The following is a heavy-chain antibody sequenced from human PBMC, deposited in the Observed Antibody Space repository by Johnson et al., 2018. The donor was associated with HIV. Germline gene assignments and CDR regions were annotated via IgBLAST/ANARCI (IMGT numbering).Heavy chain of an antibody. Sequence: EKLVESGGDLVQPGGSLRLSCVGSGFTFSTNWMHWVRQAPGKGLVWVSRINSDGISTSYADSVQGRFHISRDNAKNTLYLQMTSRGAEETAVYYCATFGYTSGWIVTDDAFDVLGHGTLVTVSS. D-gene: IGHD6-19*01. J-gene: IGHJ3*01. V-gene: IGHV3-74*01. CDR3: ATFGYTSGWIVTDDAFDV. CDR2: INSDGIST. CDR1: GFTFSTNW.